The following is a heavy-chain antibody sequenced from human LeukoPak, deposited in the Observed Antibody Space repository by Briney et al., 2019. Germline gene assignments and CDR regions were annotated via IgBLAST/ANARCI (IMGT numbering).Heavy chain of an antibody. V-gene: IGHV3-21*01. J-gene: IGHJ4*02. Sequence: PGGSLRLSCAASGFTFSSYSMNWVRQAPGKGLEWDSSISSSSSYIYYADSVKGRFTISRDNAKNSLYLQMNSLRAEDTAVYYCARDGSSSSWFTGWGQGTLVTVSS. CDR2: ISSSSSYI. CDR3: ARDGSSSSWFTG. D-gene: IGHD6-13*01. CDR1: GFTFSSYS.